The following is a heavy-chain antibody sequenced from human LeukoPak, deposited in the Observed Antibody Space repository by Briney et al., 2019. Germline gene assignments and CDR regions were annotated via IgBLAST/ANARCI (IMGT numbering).Heavy chain of an antibody. Sequence: GGSLRLSCAASGFTFSSYWMHWVRQAPGKGLEWVGFIASETYGGTAEYAASVKGRFTISRDDSKSIAYLQMNSLKTEDTAVYYCTRDQTPYYWGQGTLVTVSS. J-gene: IGHJ4*02. CDR1: GFTFSSYW. V-gene: IGHV3-49*04. CDR2: IASETYGGTA. CDR3: TRDQTPYY.